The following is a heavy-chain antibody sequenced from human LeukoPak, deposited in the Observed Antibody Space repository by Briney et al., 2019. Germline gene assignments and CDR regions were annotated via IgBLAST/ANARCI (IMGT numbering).Heavy chain of an antibody. CDR2: ISSNSSTI. V-gene: IGHV3-48*04. D-gene: IGHD2-2*02. CDR1: GFTFSSYS. Sequence: GGSLRLSCAASGFTFSSYSMNWVRQAPGKGLEWVSYISSNSSTIYYADSVKGRFTISRDNAKNSLYLQMNSLRAEDTAVYYCGRGISVVVTAALPRGLDVWGKGTTVTVSS. CDR3: GRGISVVVTAALPRGLDV. J-gene: IGHJ6*04.